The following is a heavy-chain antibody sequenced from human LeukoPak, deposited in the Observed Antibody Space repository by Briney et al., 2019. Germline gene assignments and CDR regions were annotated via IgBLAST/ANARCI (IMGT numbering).Heavy chain of an antibody. Sequence: SETLSLTCTVSGGSISSYCWSWIRQPPGKGLEWIGYTYYSGSTNYNPSLKSRVTISVDTSKNQFSLKLSSVTAADTAVYYCARGKYSAKYGSGSYYNRNGAFDIWGQGTMVTVSS. CDR1: GGSISSYC. V-gene: IGHV4-59*01. CDR3: ARGKYSAKYGSGSYYNRNGAFDI. D-gene: IGHD3-10*01. CDR2: TYYSGST. J-gene: IGHJ3*02.